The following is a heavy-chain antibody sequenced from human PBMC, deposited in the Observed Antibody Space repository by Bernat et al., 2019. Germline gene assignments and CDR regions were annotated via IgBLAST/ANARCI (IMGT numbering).Heavy chain of an antibody. J-gene: IGHJ4*02. CDR1: GGSFSGYY. CDR2: INHSGST. CDR3: ARDDGYYYDSSGYDH. D-gene: IGHD3-22*01. V-gene: IGHV4-34*01. Sequence: QVQLQQWGAGLLKPSETLSLTCAVYGGSFSGYYWSWIRQPPGKGLEWIGEINHSGSTNYNPSLKSRVTISVDTSKNQFSLKLSSVTAADTAVYYCARDDGYYYDSSGYDHWGQGTLVTVSS.